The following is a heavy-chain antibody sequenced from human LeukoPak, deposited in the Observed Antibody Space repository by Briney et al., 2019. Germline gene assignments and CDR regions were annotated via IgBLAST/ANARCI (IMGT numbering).Heavy chain of an antibody. J-gene: IGHJ4*02. CDR3: ARGGSGSYYGDFDY. CDR1: GGSISSHY. D-gene: IGHD1-26*01. V-gene: IGHV4-59*11. Sequence: SETLSLTCTVSGGSISSHYWSWIRQPTGKGLEWIGYIYYSGSTNYNPSLKSRVTISVDTSKNQFSLKLSSVTAVDTAVYYCARGGSGSYYGDFDYWGQGTLVTVSS. CDR2: IYYSGST.